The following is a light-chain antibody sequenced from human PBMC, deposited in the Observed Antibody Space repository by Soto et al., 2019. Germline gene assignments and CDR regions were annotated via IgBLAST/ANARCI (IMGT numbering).Light chain of an antibody. Sequence: DIVMTQSPDSLAVSLGERATINCKSSQSVLYSSNNKNYLAWYQQKPGQPPKLLIYWASTRESGVPDRFSGSGVWTDFHLIISCLQAEDVAVYYCQQYYSTPYTFGQGTKLEIK. CDR1: QSVLYSSNNKNY. J-gene: IGKJ2*01. CDR3: QQYYSTPYT. V-gene: IGKV4-1*01. CDR2: WAS.